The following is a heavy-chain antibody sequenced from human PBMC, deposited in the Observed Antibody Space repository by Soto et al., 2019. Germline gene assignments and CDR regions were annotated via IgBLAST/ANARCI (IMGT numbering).Heavy chain of an antibody. CDR2: ISGSGGST. CDR3: AKPHISSWYRFDY. J-gene: IGHJ4*02. D-gene: IGHD6-13*01. V-gene: IGHV3-23*01. Sequence: EVQLLESGGGLVQPGGSLRLSCAASGFTFSNYAMNWVRQAPGKGLEWVSGISGSGGSTYYADSVKGRFTISRDNSKNTLYLQMNSLSAGDTAVYYCAKPHISSWYRFDYWGQGTLVTVSS. CDR1: GFTFSNYA.